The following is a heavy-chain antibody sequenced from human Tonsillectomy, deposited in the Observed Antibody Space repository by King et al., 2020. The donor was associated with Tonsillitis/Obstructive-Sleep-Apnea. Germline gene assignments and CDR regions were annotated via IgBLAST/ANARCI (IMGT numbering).Heavy chain of an antibody. CDR3: ARASIAAAGYYFDY. CDR1: GFTVSSNY. J-gene: IGHJ4*02. Sequence: VQLVESGGGLIQPGGSLRLSCAASGFTVSSNYMSWVRQAPGKGLEWVSVIYSGGSTYYADSVKGRFTISRDKSKNTLYLQMNSRRAEDTAVYYCARASIAAAGYYFDYWGQGTLVTVSS. D-gene: IGHD6-13*01. V-gene: IGHV3-53*01. CDR2: IYSGGST.